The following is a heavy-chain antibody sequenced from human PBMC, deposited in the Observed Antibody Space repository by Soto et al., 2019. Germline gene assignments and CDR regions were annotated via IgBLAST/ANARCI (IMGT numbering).Heavy chain of an antibody. CDR1: GYSFTSYW. Sequence: GESLKISCKGSGYSFTSYWIGWVRRMPGKGLEWMGIIYPGDSDTRYSPSFQGQVTISADKSISTAYLQWSSLKASDTAMYYCARPYYDSSGYSLHFDYWGQGTLVTVSS. D-gene: IGHD3-22*01. CDR2: IYPGDSDT. CDR3: ARPYYDSSGYSLHFDY. J-gene: IGHJ4*02. V-gene: IGHV5-51*01.